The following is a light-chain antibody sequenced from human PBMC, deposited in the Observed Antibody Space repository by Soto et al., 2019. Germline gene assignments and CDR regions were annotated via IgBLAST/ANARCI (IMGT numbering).Light chain of an antibody. CDR1: QSVSSN. CDR2: GAS. CDR3: QQYGSSPEIT. J-gene: IGKJ5*01. Sequence: DIVVTQSPVTLSVSPGERVTLSCRASQSVSSNLAWYHQKPGQAPRLLIYGASTRATGIPARFSGSGSGTEFTLTISRLEPEDFAVYYCQQYGSSPEITFGQGTRLEIK. V-gene: IGKV3-20*01.